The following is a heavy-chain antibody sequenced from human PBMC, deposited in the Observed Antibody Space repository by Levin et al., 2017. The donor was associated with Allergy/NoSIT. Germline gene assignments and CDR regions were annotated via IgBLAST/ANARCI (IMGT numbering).Heavy chain of an antibody. CDR2: VFPGDNDI. V-gene: IGHV5-51*01. J-gene: IGHJ4*02. CDR1: GYSFPSYW. D-gene: IGHD3-10*01. CDR3: ARSDQLLLKFFDF. Sequence: GSLKISCQASGYSFPSYWIAWVRQMPGKGLEWVGIVFPGDNDISYSPPFQGQVTISVNNSISTAYLQWSSLKASDSAIYFCARSDQLLLKFFDFWGRGTLVTVSS.